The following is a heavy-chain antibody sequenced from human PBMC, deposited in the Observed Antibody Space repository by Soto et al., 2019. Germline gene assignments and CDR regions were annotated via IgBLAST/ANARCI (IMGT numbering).Heavy chain of an antibody. CDR1: GGSISSYY. V-gene: IGHV4-59*01. CDR3: ARAVLPATAPFDY. D-gene: IGHD2-2*01. Sequence: QVQLQESGPRLVKPSETLSLTCIVSGGSISSYYWSWIRQPPGKGLEWIGYIYYSGSTNYNPSLTSRVTLSVDPSKNQFSLKLSSVTAADTAVYYCARAVLPATAPFDYWGQGTLVTVSS. CDR2: IYYSGST. J-gene: IGHJ4*02.